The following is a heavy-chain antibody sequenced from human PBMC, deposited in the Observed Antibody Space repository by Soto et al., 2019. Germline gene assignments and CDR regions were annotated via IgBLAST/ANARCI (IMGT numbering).Heavy chain of an antibody. V-gene: IGHV4-31*03. CDR1: GGSISSGGYY. D-gene: IGHD3-9*01. J-gene: IGHJ5*02. CDR3: ARGVLRYFDWLYSGGWFDP. CDR2: IYYSGST. Sequence: SETLSLTCTVSGGSISSGGYYWSWIRQHPGKGLEWIGYIYYSGSTYYNPSLESRVTISVDTSKNQFSLKLSSVTAADTAVYYCARGVLRYFDWLYSGGWFDPWGQGTLVTVSS.